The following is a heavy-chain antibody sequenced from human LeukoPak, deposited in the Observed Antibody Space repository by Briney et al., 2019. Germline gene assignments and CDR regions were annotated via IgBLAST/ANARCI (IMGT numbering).Heavy chain of an antibody. CDR2: IHSDGST. J-gene: IGHJ4*02. D-gene: IGHD4-23*01. Sequence: GGSLRLSCTASGFSVSSNYTNWVRQAPGKGLEWLSVIHSDGSTYYADSVKGRFIISRDNSKNTLYLQMNSLRAEDTAIYYCARDRPYGGVGDFDYWGRGTLVTVSS. CDR1: GFSVSSNY. V-gene: IGHV3-66*01. CDR3: ARDRPYGGVGDFDY.